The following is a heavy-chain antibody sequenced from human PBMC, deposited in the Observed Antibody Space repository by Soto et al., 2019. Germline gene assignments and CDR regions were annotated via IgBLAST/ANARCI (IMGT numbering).Heavy chain of an antibody. D-gene: IGHD3-22*01. V-gene: IGHV4-31*03. CDR2: IYYSGST. CDR1: GGSISSGGYY. Sequence: PSETLSLTCTVSGGSISSGGYYWSWIRQHPGKGLEWIGYIYYSGSTYYNPSLKSRVTISVDTSKNQFSLKLSSVTAADTAVYYCARVSLVFDYYDSSANFDYWGQGTLVTVSS. J-gene: IGHJ4*02. CDR3: ARVSLVFDYYDSSANFDY.